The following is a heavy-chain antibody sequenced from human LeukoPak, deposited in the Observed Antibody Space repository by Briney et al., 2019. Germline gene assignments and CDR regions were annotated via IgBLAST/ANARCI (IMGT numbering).Heavy chain of an antibody. J-gene: IGHJ4*02. CDR2: INHSGST. CDR3: ARRTVAGTHNY. V-gene: IGHV4-34*01. Sequence: KTSETLSLTCAVYGGSFSGYYWSWIRQPPGKGLEWIGEINHSGSTNYNPSLKSRVTISVDTSKNQFSLKLSSVTAADTAVYYCARRTVAGTHNYWGQGTLVTVSS. D-gene: IGHD6-19*01. CDR1: GGSFSGYY.